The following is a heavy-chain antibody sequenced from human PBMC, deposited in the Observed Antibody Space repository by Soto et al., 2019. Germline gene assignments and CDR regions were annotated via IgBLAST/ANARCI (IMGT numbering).Heavy chain of an antibody. CDR1: GGSISSSNW. J-gene: IGHJ1*01. CDR3: ARGSPLYYYDSSGYYAEYFQH. D-gene: IGHD3-22*01. CDR2: IYHSGST. V-gene: IGHV4-4*02. Sequence: SETLSLTCAVSGGSISSSNWWSWVRQPPGKGLEWIGEIYHSGSTNYNPSLKSRVTISVDKSKNQFSLKLSSVTAADTAVYYCARGSPLYYYDSSGYYAEYFQHWGQGTLVTVSS.